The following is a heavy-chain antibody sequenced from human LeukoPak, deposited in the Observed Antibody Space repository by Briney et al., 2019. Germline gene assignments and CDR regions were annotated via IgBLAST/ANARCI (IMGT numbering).Heavy chain of an antibody. Sequence: GGSLRLSCAASGFTFDDYAMHWVRQAPGKGLEWVSSLNFNGFKTYDADSVKGRFTISRDNSKNMLSLQMNSLRVEDTAIYYCAKLRGYTYGYNDAFDFWGQGTMVTVSS. CDR1: GFTFDDYA. V-gene: IGHV3-23*01. D-gene: IGHD5-18*01. CDR2: LNFNGFKT. CDR3: AKLRGYTYGYNDAFDF. J-gene: IGHJ3*01.